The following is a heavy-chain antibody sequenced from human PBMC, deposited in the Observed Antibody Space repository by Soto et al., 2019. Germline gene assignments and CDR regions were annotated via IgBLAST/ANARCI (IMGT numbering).Heavy chain of an antibody. V-gene: IGHV4-34*01. CDR3: ARGGVPAAYYYYYYGMDV. Sequence: SETLSLTCAVYGGSFSGYYWSWIRQPPGRGLEWIGEINHSGSTNYNPSLKSRVTISVDTSKNQFSLKLSPVTAADTAVYYCARGGVPAAYYYYYYGMDVWGQGTTVTVSS. J-gene: IGHJ6*02. D-gene: IGHD2-2*01. CDR2: INHSGST. CDR1: GGSFSGYY.